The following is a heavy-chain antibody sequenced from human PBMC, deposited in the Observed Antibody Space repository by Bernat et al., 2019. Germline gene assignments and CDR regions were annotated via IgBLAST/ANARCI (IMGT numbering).Heavy chain of an antibody. D-gene: IGHD6-19*01. CDR1: GFTFSGYW. J-gene: IGHJ4*02. Sequence: EVQLVESGGVFVQPGGSLRLSCATSGFTFSGYWISWVRQAPGKGLEWVANIKPDGSDKYYVDSVKGRFTISRDNAKNSLYLQMNSLSAEDTTVYYCARDRYGPAGSGWPFFDYWGQGTLVTVSS. V-gene: IGHV3-7*03. CDR2: IKPDGSDK. CDR3: ARDRYGPAGSGWPFFDY.